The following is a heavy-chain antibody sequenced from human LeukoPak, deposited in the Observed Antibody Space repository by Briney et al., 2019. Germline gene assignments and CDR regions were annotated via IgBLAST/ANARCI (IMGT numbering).Heavy chain of an antibody. J-gene: IGHJ4*02. Sequence: KPSGTLSLTCAVSGGPFSGYFWSWIRQPPGKGLEWIGEIHNSGTTNYNPSLNSRVTISEDTSKNQIYLNLRSVTAADTAVYYCARRYYYNLGSFPFDFWGQGTLVTVSS. D-gene: IGHD3-10*01. V-gene: IGHV4-34*01. CDR3: ARRYYYNLGSFPFDF. CDR1: GGPFSGYF. CDR2: IHNSGTT.